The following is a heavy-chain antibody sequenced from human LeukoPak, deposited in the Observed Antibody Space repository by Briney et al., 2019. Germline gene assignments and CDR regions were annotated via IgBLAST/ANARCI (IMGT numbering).Heavy chain of an antibody. Sequence: SQTLSLTCAISGDSVSRNDAGWNWIRQSPWRGLEWLGRIYYRSQWYGDDAPSVKGRITINPDTAKNQFSLQLNSVTPEDTAVYYCARGIPYSSSSPFDYWGQGILVTVSS. CDR2: IYYRSQWYG. V-gene: IGHV6-1*01. J-gene: IGHJ4*02. CDR1: GDSVSRNDAG. CDR3: ARGIPYSSSSPFDY. D-gene: IGHD6-6*01.